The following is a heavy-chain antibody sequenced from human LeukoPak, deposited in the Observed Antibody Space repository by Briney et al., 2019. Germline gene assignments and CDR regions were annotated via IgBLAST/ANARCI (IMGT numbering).Heavy chain of an antibody. Sequence: SETLSLTCTVSGGSISSSSYYWGWIRQPPGKGLEWIGSIYYSGSTYYNPSLKSRVTISVDTSKNQFSLKLSSVTAADTAVYYCASRGWSWFDPWGQGTLVTVSS. V-gene: IGHV4-39*07. D-gene: IGHD3-3*01. CDR2: IYYSGST. CDR3: ASRGWSWFDP. J-gene: IGHJ5*02. CDR1: GGSISSSSYY.